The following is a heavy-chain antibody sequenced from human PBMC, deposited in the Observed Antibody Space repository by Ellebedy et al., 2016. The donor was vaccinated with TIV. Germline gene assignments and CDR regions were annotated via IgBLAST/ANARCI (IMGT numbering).Heavy chain of an antibody. Sequence: PSETLSLTCSVSGGSISRYYWTWIRQPPGKGLEWIGYVYYNGITTYSPSLKSRVTISVDTSKDRISLKLSSMTAADTAVYYCARGGFGANSGNFDLWGQGALVTVSS. D-gene: IGHD4-23*01. CDR1: GGSISRYY. J-gene: IGHJ4*02. CDR2: VYYNGIT. CDR3: ARGGFGANSGNFDL. V-gene: IGHV4-59*12.